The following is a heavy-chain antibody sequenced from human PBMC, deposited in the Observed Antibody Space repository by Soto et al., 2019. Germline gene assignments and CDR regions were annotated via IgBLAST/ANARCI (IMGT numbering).Heavy chain of an antibody. V-gene: IGHV3-23*01. D-gene: IGHD2-8*01. CDR2: ISGVGDGT. CDR3: AKKGLGSLATYCTTGDCNYAFDV. J-gene: IGHJ3*01. Sequence: EVQLLESGGGLVRPGGSLRLSCAASGFTFYNYAMNWVRQAPGKVLEWVSTISGVGDGTYYADSVKGLFTISRDNSRKTVYLQMNSLRAEDTAVYYCAKKGLGSLATYCTTGDCNYAFDVWGQGTLVTVSS. CDR1: GFTFYNYA.